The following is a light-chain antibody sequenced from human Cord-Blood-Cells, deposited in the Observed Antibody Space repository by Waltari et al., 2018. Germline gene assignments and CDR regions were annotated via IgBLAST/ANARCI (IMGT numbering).Light chain of an antibody. J-gene: IGLJ3*02. CDR2: DVS. CDR1: SSDVGGSNY. V-gene: IGLV2-14*01. Sequence: QSALTQPASLSGSPGQSITISCTGTSSDVGGSNYVSWYQQHPGKAPKLIIYDVSNRPSGVSNRFSGSKSGNTASLTISGLQDEDEADYYCSSYTSSSFWVFGGGTKLTVL. CDR3: SSYTSSSFWV.